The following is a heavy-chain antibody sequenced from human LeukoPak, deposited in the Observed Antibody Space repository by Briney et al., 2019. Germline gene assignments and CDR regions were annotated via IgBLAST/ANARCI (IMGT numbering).Heavy chain of an antibody. CDR3: AKAAEKSYYGFWSSFDY. J-gene: IGHJ4*02. D-gene: IGHD3-3*01. CDR1: GFTFDDYA. V-gene: IGHV3-9*01. CDR2: ISWNSGSI. Sequence: GGSLRLSCAASGFTFDDYAMHWVRQAPGKGLEWVSGISWNSGSIGYADSVKGRFTISRDNAKNSLYLQMNSLRAEDTALYYCAKAAEKSYYGFWSSFDYWGQGTLVTVSS.